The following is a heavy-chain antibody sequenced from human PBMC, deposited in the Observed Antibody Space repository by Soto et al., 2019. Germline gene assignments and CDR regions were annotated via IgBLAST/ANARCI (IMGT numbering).Heavy chain of an antibody. D-gene: IGHD3-10*02. V-gene: IGHV3-23*01. CDR1: GFTFSNFA. J-gene: IGHJ5*02. CDR2: ISGSGDAT. CDR3: GRDQSGTGYYVDWFDP. Sequence: GGSLRLSCAASGFTFSNFAMTWVRQAPGKGLEWVSTISGSGDATYYADSVKGRFTISRDNSQNTLSLQMTSLTPEDTAVYYCGRDQSGTGYYVDWFDPWGQGTLVTVSS.